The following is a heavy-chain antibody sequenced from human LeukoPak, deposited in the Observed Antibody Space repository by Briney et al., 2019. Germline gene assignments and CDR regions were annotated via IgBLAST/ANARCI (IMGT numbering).Heavy chain of an antibody. D-gene: IGHD3-3*01. Sequence: VASVKVSCKASGYTFTGYYMHWVRQAPGQGLEWMGWINPNSGGTNYAQKFQGRVTMTRDTSISTAYMELSRLRSDDTAVYYCARAGLRFVYYYMDVWGKGTTVTVSS. CDR2: INPNSGGT. J-gene: IGHJ6*03. CDR3: ARAGLRFVYYYMDV. V-gene: IGHV1-2*02. CDR1: GYTFTGYY.